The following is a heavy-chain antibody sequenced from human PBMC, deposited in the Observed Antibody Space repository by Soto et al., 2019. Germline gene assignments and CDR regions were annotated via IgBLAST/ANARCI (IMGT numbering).Heavy chain of an antibody. Sequence: SETLSLTCAVSGAYMRNDYYYWSWVRQKPGKDLEWIGHMHHSGRTHYNPSLKSRVAISVDTSKNQFSLYLNSVTAADTAVYYFSIWVEVSPDYIDFWGPGTPVTVSS. V-gene: IGHV4-31*11. CDR3: SIWVEVSPDYIDF. J-gene: IGHJ4*02. D-gene: IGHD2-15*01. CDR2: MHHSGRT. CDR1: GAYMRNDYYY.